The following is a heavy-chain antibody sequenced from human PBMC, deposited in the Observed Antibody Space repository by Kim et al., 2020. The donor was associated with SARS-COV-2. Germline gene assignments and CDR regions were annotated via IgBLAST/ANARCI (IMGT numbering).Heavy chain of an antibody. J-gene: IGHJ6*02. Sequence: GGSLRLSCAASGFTFSSYGMHWVRQAPGKGLEWVAVISYDGSNKYYADSVKGRFTISRDNSKNTLYLQMNSLRAEDTAVYYCARDYLSFYGSGSYYRTYYYYGMDVWGQGTTVTVSS. CDR1: GFTFSSYG. D-gene: IGHD3-10*01. CDR2: ISYDGSNK. V-gene: IGHV3-33*05. CDR3: ARDYLSFYGSGSYYRTYYYYGMDV.